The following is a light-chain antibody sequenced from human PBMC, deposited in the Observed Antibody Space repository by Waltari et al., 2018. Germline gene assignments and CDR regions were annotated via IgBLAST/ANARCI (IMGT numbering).Light chain of an antibody. V-gene: IGKV3-15*01. CDR2: DAS. CDR3: QQYNVWPPIT. J-gene: IGKJ5*01. Sequence: EILMTQSQATLSVSPGERATLSCRASQGIFSNLAWYQQRPGQAPRLLIYDASTRAPGVPSRFSGSGSGTEFTLTIRSLQSEDSAVYYCQQYNVWPPITFGQGTRLEIK. CDR1: QGIFSN.